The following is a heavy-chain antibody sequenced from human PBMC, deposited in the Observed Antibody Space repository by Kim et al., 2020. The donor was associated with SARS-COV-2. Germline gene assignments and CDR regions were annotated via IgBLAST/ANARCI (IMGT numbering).Heavy chain of an antibody. CDR3: ASDTLYGDYYYGMEV. Sequence: ASVKVSCKASGYTFTSYGISWVRQAPGQGLEWMGWIRAYNGNTNYAQKFQGRVTMTTDTSTSTAYMELRSLRSDDTAVYYCASDTLYGDYYYGMEVWGQGTTVTVSS. CDR1: GYTFTSYG. CDR2: IRAYNGNT. D-gene: IGHD2-8*01. J-gene: IGHJ6*02. V-gene: IGHV1-18*01.